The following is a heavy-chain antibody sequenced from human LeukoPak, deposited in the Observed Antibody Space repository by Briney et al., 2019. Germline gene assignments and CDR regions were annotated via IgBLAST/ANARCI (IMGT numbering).Heavy chain of an antibody. CDR3: AKDSSGSQN. J-gene: IGHJ1*01. CDR1: GFTFNIYN. V-gene: IGHV3-23*01. D-gene: IGHD6-19*01. CDR2: ISDSGGTT. Sequence: PGGSLRLSCAASGFTFNIYNMNWVRQAPGKGLKWVSTISDSGGTTYYANSVKGRFTISRDNSKHTLYLQMNSLRAEDTAIYYCAKDSSGSQNWGQGTLVTVSS.